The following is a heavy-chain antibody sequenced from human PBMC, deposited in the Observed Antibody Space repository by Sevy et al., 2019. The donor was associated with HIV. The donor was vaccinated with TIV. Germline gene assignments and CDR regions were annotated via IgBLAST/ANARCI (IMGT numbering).Heavy chain of an antibody. CDR3: ARLTTMPTSDLYGMDV. D-gene: IGHD1-1*01. Sequence: ASVKVSCKASGGTFSSYAISWVRQAPGQGLEWMGGIIPIFGTANYAQKFQGRVTITADESTSTAYMELSSLRSEDTAVYYCARLTTMPTSDLYGMDVWGQGTTVTVSS. CDR1: GGTFSSYA. J-gene: IGHJ6*02. CDR2: IIPIFGTA. V-gene: IGHV1-69*13.